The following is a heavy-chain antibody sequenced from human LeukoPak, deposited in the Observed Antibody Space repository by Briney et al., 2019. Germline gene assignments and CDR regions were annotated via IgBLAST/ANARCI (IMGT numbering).Heavy chain of an antibody. J-gene: IGHJ4*02. CDR2: IYYSGST. Sequence: SETLSLTCSVSGGSISSSTYYWGWIRQPPGKGLEWIGSIYYSGSTYYNPSLKSRVTISVDTSKNQFSLKLSSVTAADTAVYYCANRYGDDPVGWGQGTLVTVSS. V-gene: IGHV4-39*07. D-gene: IGHD4-17*01. CDR1: GGSISSSTYY. CDR3: ANRYGDDPVG.